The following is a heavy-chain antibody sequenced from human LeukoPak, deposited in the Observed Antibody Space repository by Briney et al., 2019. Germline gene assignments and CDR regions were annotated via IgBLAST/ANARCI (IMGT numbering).Heavy chain of an antibody. CDR3: ARDAGTYYDFWSGYRTDAFDI. J-gene: IGHJ3*02. V-gene: IGHV3-74*01. CDR1: GFTFSSYW. D-gene: IGHD3-3*01. Sequence: GRSLRLSCAASGFTFSSYWMHWVRQAPGKGLVWVSRINTDGSSTSYADSVKGRFTISRDNAKNTLYLQMNSLRAEDTAVYYCARDAGTYYDFWSGYRTDAFDIWGQGTMVTVSS. CDR2: INTDGSST.